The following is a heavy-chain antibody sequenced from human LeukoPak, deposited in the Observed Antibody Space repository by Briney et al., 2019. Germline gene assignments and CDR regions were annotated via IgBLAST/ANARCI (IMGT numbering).Heavy chain of an antibody. V-gene: IGHV3-30*04. J-gene: IGHJ3*02. CDR1: GFTFSSYA. Sequence: GGSLRLSCAASGFTFSSYAMHWVRQAPGKGLEWVAVISYDGSNKYYADSVKGRFTISRDNSKNTLYLQMNSLRAEDTAVYYCARDGGGSGRGPTYCSSTSCSPGAFDIWGQGTMVTVSS. D-gene: IGHD2-2*01. CDR2: ISYDGSNK. CDR3: ARDGGGSGRGPTYCSSTSCSPGAFDI.